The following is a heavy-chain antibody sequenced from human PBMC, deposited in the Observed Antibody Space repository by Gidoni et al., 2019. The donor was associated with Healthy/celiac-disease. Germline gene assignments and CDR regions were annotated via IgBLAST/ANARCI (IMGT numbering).Heavy chain of an antibody. Sequence: EVQLVESGGGLVKPGGSLRLSCAASGFTFSSYSMNWVRQAPGKGLEWVSSISSSSSYIYYADSVKGRFTISRDNAKNSLYLQMNSLRAEDTAVYYCARAHCGGDCYRDDYWGQGTLVTVSS. J-gene: IGHJ4*02. CDR3: ARAHCGGDCYRDDY. CDR1: GFTFSSYS. D-gene: IGHD2-21*02. CDR2: ISSSSSYI. V-gene: IGHV3-21*01.